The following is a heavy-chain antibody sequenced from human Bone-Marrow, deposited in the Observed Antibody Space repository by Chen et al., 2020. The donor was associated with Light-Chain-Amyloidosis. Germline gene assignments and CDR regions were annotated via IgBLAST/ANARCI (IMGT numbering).Heavy chain of an antibody. Sequence: EVQLVESGGGLLQRGGSLRLSCAASGFAFSSYAMSWVRQAPGKGLEWVATISGRGGSRYYGDSGKGRITISRDNSKNALFLQMNSRRAEDTAVYYCAKDISYDDILPGYPADAFDIWGQGTMVTVSS. D-gene: IGHD3-9*01. J-gene: IGHJ3*02. CDR2: ISGRGGSR. V-gene: IGHV3-23*04. CDR3: AKDISYDDILPGYPADAFDI. CDR1: GFAFSSYA.